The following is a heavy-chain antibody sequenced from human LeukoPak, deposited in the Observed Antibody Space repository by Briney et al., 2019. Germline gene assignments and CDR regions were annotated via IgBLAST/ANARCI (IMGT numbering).Heavy chain of an antibody. J-gene: IGHJ4*02. D-gene: IGHD3-22*01. CDR1: GGTFRSYG. CDR3: ARRSDDYDSSAYYH. CDR2: INPNSGGT. Sequence: GASVKVSCKASGGTFRSYGINWVRQAPGQGLEWMGWINPNSGGTNYAQKFQGRVTMTMDPSISTAYMELSSLRCEDTAVYYCARRSDDYDSSAYYHWGQGTLVTVSS. V-gene: IGHV1-8*01.